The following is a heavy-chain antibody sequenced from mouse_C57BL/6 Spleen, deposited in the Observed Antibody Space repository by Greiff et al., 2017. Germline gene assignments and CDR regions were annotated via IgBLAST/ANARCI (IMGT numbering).Heavy chain of an antibody. CDR3: TKDYGYDEGWFAY. Sequence: QVQLQQSGAELVRPGASVTLSCKASGYTFTDYEMHWVKQTPVHGLEWIGAIDPETGGTAYNQKFKGKAILTADKSSSTAYMELRSLTSEDSAVYYCTKDYGYDEGWFAYWGQGTLVTVSA. CDR1: GYTFTDYE. V-gene: IGHV1-15*01. CDR2: IDPETGGT. D-gene: IGHD2-2*01. J-gene: IGHJ3*01.